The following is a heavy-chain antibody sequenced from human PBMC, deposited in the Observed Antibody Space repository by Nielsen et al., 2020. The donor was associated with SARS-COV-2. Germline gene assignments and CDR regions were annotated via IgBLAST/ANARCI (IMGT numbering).Heavy chain of an antibody. D-gene: IGHD6-13*01. CDR3: ARSGSSSWYSYYFDY. J-gene: IGHJ4*02. V-gene: IGHV4-30-4*01. CDR2: IYYSGST. CDR1: GGSISSGDYY. Sequence: SETLSLTCTVSGGSISSGDYYWSWIRQPPGKGLEWIGYIYYSGSTYYNPSLKSRVTISVDTSKNQFSLKLSSVTAADTAVYYCARSGSSSWYSYYFDYWGQGTLVTVSS.